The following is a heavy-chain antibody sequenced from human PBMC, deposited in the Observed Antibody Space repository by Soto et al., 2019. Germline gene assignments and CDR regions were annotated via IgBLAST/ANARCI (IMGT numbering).Heavy chain of an antibody. CDR2: INHSVST. V-gene: IGHV4-34*01. J-gene: IGHJ5*02. CDR1: GGSFSGYY. CDR3: ARGWAITMIVVVTTDCFDP. D-gene: IGHD3-22*01. Sequence: PSETLSLTCAVYGGSFSGYYWSWIRQPPGKGLEWIGEINHSVSTNYNPSLKSRVTISVDTSKNQFSLKLSSVTAADTAVYYCARGWAITMIVVVTTDCFDPWGQGTLVTVSS.